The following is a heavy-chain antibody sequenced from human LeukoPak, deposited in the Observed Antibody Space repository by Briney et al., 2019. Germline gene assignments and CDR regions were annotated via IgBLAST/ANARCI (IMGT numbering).Heavy chain of an antibody. CDR1: GGSISSYY. D-gene: IGHD3-22*01. CDR3: ARDAPSNYYDSSGYPFYYFDY. Sequence: PSETLSLTCTVSGGSISSYYWSWIRQTPGKGLEWIGYIYYSGSTNYNPSLKSRVTISVDTSKNQFSLKLSSVTAADTAVYYCARDAPSNYYDSSGYPFYYFDYWGQGTLVTVSS. J-gene: IGHJ4*02. V-gene: IGHV4-59*01. CDR2: IYYSGST.